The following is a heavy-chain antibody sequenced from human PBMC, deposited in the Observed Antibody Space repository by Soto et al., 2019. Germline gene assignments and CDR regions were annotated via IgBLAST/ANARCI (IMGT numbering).Heavy chain of an antibody. CDR2: FDPVDGET. CDR3: ATLGYCSGDSVTRGCYSGLEV. CDR1: GHTLTELS. J-gene: IGHJ6*02. Sequence: ASVKVSCKVSGHTLTELSMHWVRQAPGKGPEWMGGFDPVDGETIYAQKFQVRVTMTEDTSTDTAYMELNSLRSEDTAVYYCATLGYCSGDSVTRGCYSGLEVWGQGTTVTVSS. V-gene: IGHV1-24*01. D-gene: IGHD2-15*01.